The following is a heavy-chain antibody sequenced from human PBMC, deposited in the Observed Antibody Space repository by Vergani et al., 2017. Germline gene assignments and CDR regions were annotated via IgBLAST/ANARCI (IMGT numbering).Heavy chain of an antibody. CDR3: AKQYYPSGMQIFDY. CDR1: GFTFSTYD. D-gene: IGHD3-10*01. J-gene: IGHJ4*02. CDR2: ITLRGANT. Sequence: EVQLVESGGVVVQPGGSLRLSCAASGFTFSTYDMSWVRQAPGKGLEWVSAITLRGANTYYADSVKGRFTIFRDNSKNTLYLQMNSLRAEDTAVYYCAKQYYPSGMQIFDYWGQGTLVTVSS. V-gene: IGHV3-23*04.